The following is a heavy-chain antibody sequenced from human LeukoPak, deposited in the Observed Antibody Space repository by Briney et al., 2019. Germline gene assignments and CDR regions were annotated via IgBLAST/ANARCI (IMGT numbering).Heavy chain of an antibody. Sequence: XAASGFTFSSYGMHWVSQAPGKGLEWVAVISYDGSNKYYADSVKGRFTISRDNSKNTLYPQMNSLRAEDTAVYYCAKDFVSSSWSFDYWGQGTLVTVSS. J-gene: IGHJ4*02. CDR3: AKDFVSSSWSFDY. CDR2: ISYDGSNK. D-gene: IGHD6-13*01. V-gene: IGHV3-30*18. CDR1: GFTFSSYG.